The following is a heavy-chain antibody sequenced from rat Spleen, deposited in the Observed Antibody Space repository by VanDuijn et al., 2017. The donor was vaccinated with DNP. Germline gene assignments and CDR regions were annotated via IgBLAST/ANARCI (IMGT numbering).Heavy chain of an antibody. CDR1: GFSLTSYH. CDR3: XRHXXXFDX. V-gene: IGHV2-43*01. CDR2: IWTGGTT. D-gene: IGHD1-1*01. Sequence: QVQLKESGPGLVQPSQTLSLTCTVPGFSLTSYHVSWVRQPPGKGLEWMGVIWTGGTTAYNSAVQSRLSISRDTSKSQVFXXXHSXXXEDXXXYXXXRHXXXFDXXXQGXXVTVSS. J-gene: IGHJ2*01.